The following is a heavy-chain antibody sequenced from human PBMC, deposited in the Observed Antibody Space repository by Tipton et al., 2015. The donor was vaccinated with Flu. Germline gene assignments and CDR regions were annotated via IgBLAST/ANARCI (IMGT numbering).Heavy chain of an antibody. V-gene: IGHV4-59*12. CDR3: ARDRDGYNYRPTSDAFDI. J-gene: IGHJ3*02. CDR2: IYYSGST. CDR1: GGSISSYY. Sequence: TLSLTCTVSGGSISSYYWSWIRQPPGKGLEWIGYIYYSGSTNYNPSLKSRVTISVDTSKNQFSLKLSSVTAADTAVYYCARDRDGYNYRPTSDAFDIWGQGTMVTVSS. D-gene: IGHD5-24*01.